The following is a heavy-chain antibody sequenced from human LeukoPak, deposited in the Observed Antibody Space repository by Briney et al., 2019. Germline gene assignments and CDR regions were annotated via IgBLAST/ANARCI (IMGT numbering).Heavy chain of an antibody. CDR1: GFTFSSYW. CDR3: ARVIYSGWEGELSD. Sequence: GGSLRLSCVASGFTFSSYWMHWVRQAPGKGLVWVSRINGDGSSTSYADSVKGRFTISRDNAKNTMYLQMNSLRAEDTAVYYCARVIYSGWEGELSDWGQGALVTVSS. V-gene: IGHV3-74*01. CDR2: INGDGSST. J-gene: IGHJ4*02. D-gene: IGHD6-19*01.